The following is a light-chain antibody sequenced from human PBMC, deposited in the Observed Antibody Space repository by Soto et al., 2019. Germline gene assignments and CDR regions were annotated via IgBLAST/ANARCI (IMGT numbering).Light chain of an antibody. CDR2: GAS. Sequence: EIVLTQSPGTLSLSPGERATLSCRASQSVSSSYLAWYQQKPGQAPRLLIYGASSRATGIPDRFSGSGSGTAFTLTISRLEPEDFAVYYCQQYDSSPLTFSGGTKVEIK. CDR1: QSVSSSY. J-gene: IGKJ4*01. V-gene: IGKV3-20*01. CDR3: QQYDSSPLT.